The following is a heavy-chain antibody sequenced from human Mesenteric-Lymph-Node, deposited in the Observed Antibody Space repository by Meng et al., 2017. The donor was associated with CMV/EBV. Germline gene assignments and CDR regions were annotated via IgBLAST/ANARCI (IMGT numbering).Heavy chain of an antibody. CDR3: ARDLATGIVVAGFDY. V-gene: IGHV3-66*02. D-gene: IGHD6-19*01. J-gene: IGHJ4*02. CDR2: IYSDGST. Sequence: GESLKISCAASGFTVSNNYMTWVRQAPGKGLEWVSVIYSDGSTYYADSVKGRFTISRDYPKNTLFLQMNSLRPEDTAVYYCARDLATGIVVAGFDYWGQGSLVTVSS. CDR1: GFTVSNNY.